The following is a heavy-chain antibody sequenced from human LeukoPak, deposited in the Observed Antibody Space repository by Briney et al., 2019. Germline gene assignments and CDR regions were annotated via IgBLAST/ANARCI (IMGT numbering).Heavy chain of an antibody. CDR1: GFTFSHYA. V-gene: IGHV3-33*01. CDR2: IWSDGTNK. D-gene: IGHD4-11*01. Sequence: PGGSLRLSCAAAGFTFSHYAMHWVRQAPGKGPEWVAVIWSDGTNKYYAASVKGRFTISRDDSDKTVYLQMNSLRPEDTGVYYCARDAQRGFDYSNSLQYWGQGTPVTVST. J-gene: IGHJ4*02. CDR3: ARDAQRGFDYSNSLQY.